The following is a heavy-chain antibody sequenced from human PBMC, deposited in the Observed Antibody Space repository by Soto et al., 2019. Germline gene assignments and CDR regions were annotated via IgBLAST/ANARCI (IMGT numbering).Heavy chain of an antibody. J-gene: IGHJ4*02. CDR3: ACKPETGTTVPFDY. Sequence: QVQLVESGGGVVQPGRSLRLSCAASGFTFSSYGMHWVRQAPGKGLEWVAVISYDGTEKYHADSVKGRFTISRDNSKNTLYLQVNSLRAEDTAVYYCACKPETGTTVPFDYWGQGTLVTVSS. CDR1: GFTFSSYG. CDR2: ISYDGTEK. D-gene: IGHD1-1*01. V-gene: IGHV3-30*03.